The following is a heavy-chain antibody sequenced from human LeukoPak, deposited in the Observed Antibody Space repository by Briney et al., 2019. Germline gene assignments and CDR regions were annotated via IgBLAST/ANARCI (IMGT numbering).Heavy chain of an antibody. CDR3: ARGLTDTYYYDSSGRYYFDY. V-gene: IGHV4-39*07. CDR2: VFYNGAT. Sequence: SETLSLTCIVSGGSISSSIYYWAWVRQPPGKGLEWIGTVFYNGATQYSPSLRSRVTISIDTSTNQFSLKLTSVTAADTALYYCARGLTDTYYYDSSGRYYFDYWGQGTLVTVSS. D-gene: IGHD3-22*01. CDR1: GGSISSSIYY. J-gene: IGHJ4*02.